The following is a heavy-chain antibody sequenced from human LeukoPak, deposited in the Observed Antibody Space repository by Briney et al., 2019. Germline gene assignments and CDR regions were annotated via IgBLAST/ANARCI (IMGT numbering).Heavy chain of an antibody. CDR1: GGSISSSSYY. D-gene: IGHD6-13*01. Sequence: SETLSLTCTVSGGSISSSSYYWGWIRQPPGKGLEWIGGIYYSGSTYYNPSLKSRVTISVDTSKNQFSLKLSSVTAADTAVYYCASLAAAGTTLFDYWGQGTLVTVSS. CDR2: IYYSGST. V-gene: IGHV4-39*07. J-gene: IGHJ4*02. CDR3: ASLAAAGTTLFDY.